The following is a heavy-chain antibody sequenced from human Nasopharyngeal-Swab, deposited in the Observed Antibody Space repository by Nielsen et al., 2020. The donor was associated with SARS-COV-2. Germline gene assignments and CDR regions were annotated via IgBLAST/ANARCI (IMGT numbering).Heavy chain of an antibody. V-gene: IGHV3-9*01. CDR3: STGELIDY. CDR1: GFNFDDYA. D-gene: IGHD1-26*01. J-gene: IGHJ4*02. CDR2: ISWNSGSI. Sequence: SLKIFCAASGFNFDDYAMHWVRQAPGKGLEWVSGISWNSGSIGYADSVKGRFTISRDNAKNSLYLQMNSLRAEDTALYYCSTGELIDYWGQGTLVTVSS.